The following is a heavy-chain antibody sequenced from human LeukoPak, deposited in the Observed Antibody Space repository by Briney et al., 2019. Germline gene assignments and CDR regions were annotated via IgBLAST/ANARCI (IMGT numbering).Heavy chain of an antibody. CDR1: GYTLTELS. Sequence: ASVKVSCKVSGYTLTELSMHWVRQAPGKGLEWMGGFDPEDGETIYAQKFQGRVTVTEDTSTDTAYMELSSLRSEDTAVYYCATGGANYFDYWGQGTLVTVSS. J-gene: IGHJ4*02. CDR2: FDPEDGET. CDR3: ATGGANYFDY. V-gene: IGHV1-24*01. D-gene: IGHD1-26*01.